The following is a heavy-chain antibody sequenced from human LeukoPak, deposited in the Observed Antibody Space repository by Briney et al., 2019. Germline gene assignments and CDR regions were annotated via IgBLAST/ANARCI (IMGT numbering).Heavy chain of an antibody. CDR2: IRSKAYGGTT. CDR3: TRAPNYYDKHFDY. CDR1: GFTFGDYA. Sequence: PGGSLRLSCTASGFTFGDYAMSWFRQAPGKGLEWVGFIRSKAYGGTTEYAASVKGRFTISRDDSKSIAYLQMNSLKTEDTAVYYCTRAPNYYDKHFDYSRQGTLVTVSS. D-gene: IGHD3-22*01. V-gene: IGHV3-49*03. J-gene: IGHJ4*02.